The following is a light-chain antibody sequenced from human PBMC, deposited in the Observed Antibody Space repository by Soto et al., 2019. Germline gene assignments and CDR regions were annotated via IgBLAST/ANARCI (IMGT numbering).Light chain of an antibody. V-gene: IGLV1-40*01. CDR2: GNS. CDR3: QSCASSRSGYVV. Sequence: QSVLTQPPSVSGAPGQRVTISCTGSSSNIGAGYDVHWYQQLPGTAPKLLIYGNSNRPSGVPDRFSGSKSGTSASLAITGLQSEDEADYYCQSCASSRSGYVVFGGGTKLTVL. CDR1: SSNIGAGYD. J-gene: IGLJ2*01.